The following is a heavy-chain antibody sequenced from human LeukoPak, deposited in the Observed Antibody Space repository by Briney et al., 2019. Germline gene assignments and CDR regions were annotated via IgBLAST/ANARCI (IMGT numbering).Heavy chain of an antibody. V-gene: IGHV4-59*12. J-gene: IGHJ3*02. CDR1: GGSISSYY. CDR3: ARGARYLDAFDI. Sequence: SETLSLTCTVSGGSISSYYWSWIRQPPGKGLEWIGYIYYSGSTNYNPSLKSRVTISVDTSKNQFSLKLSSVTAADTAVYYCARGARYLDAFDIWGQGTMVTVSS. CDR2: IYYSGST. D-gene: IGHD3-9*01.